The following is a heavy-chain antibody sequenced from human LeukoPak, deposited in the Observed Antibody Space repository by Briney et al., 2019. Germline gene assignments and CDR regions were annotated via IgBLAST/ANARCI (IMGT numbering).Heavy chain of an antibody. Sequence: PSETLSLTCTVSGGSISSFYGSWIRQPPGKGLEWIGNIDYSGRTKYNPSLMSRATLLKDAPKSQFSLKLSSVTAADTAVYYWARDRSSSWYPADEGFDYWGQGTLVTVSS. CDR2: IDYSGRT. CDR3: ARDRSSSWYPADEGFDY. J-gene: IGHJ4*02. D-gene: IGHD6-13*01. CDR1: GGSISSFY. V-gene: IGHV4-59*01.